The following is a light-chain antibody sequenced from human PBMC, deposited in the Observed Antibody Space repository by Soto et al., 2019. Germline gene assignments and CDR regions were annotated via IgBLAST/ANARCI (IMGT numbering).Light chain of an antibody. CDR3: QQSFRTPFT. Sequence: DIQMTQSPSSLSASVGDRVNITCRASQSISSYLNWYQQKPGKAPKLLLYAASRLQSGVPSRFSGTGSGTDFTLTISSLQPEDFATYYCQQSFRTPFTFGPGNKLDIK. CDR2: AAS. J-gene: IGKJ3*01. V-gene: IGKV1-39*01. CDR1: QSISSY.